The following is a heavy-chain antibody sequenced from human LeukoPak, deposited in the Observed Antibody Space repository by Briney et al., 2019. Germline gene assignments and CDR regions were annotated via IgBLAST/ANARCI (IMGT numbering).Heavy chain of an antibody. CDR3: VREGGGFDY. Sequence: PSETLSLTCSVSGGSISSYSWSWIRQPAGKGLDWIGRIFSSGNNKYNPSLKSRVIMSVDTSKNQFSLKLTSVTAADTAVYYCVREGGGFDYWGQGTLVTVSS. J-gene: IGHJ4*02. V-gene: IGHV4-4*07. D-gene: IGHD3-16*01. CDR2: IFSSGNN. CDR1: GGSISSYS.